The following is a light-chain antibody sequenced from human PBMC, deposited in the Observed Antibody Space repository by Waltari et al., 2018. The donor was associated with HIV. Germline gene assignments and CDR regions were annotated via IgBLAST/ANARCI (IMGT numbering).Light chain of an antibody. CDR1: QSVSSNN. CDR3: QQYGSSPLFT. CDR2: GAS. Sequence: EIVLTQSPGTLSLSPGERATLSRRASQSVSSNNLAWYKQKLVQAPRLLIYGASSRATGIPDRFSGSGSGTDFTLTISRLEPEDFAVYYCQQYGSSPLFTFGPGTKVDVK. J-gene: IGKJ3*01. V-gene: IGKV3-20*01.